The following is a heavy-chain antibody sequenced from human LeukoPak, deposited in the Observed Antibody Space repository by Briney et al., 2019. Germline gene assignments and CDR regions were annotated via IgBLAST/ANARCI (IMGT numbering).Heavy chain of an antibody. Sequence: SQTLSLTCAISRDRVSTGGVAWNWVRQSPSRGLEWLGRTYYTSKWNTDYAVSVKSRIVVNPDTSKNQFSLQLNSVTSEDTAAYYCASERASSFDVWGQGTMVTVSS. V-gene: IGHV6-1*01. CDR3: ASERASSFDV. J-gene: IGHJ3*01. CDR2: TYYTSKWNT. CDR1: RDRVSTGGVA.